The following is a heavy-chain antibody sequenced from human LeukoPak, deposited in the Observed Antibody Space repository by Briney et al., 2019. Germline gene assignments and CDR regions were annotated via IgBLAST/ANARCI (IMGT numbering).Heavy chain of an antibody. CDR2: IIPIFGTA. V-gene: IGHV1-69*06. Sequence: SVKVSCKASGGTFSSYAISWVRQAPGQGLEWMGGIIPIFGTANYAQKFQGRVTITADKSTSTAYMELSSLRSEDTAVYYCARGGLGEFKIWGPVDYWGQGTLVTVSS. CDR1: GGTFSSYA. D-gene: IGHD3-10*01. J-gene: IGHJ4*02. CDR3: ARGGLGEFKIWGPVDY.